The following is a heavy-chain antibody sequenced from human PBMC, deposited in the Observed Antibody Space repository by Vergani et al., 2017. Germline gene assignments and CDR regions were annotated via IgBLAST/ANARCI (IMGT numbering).Heavy chain of an antibody. CDR3: ARLLRSRGYGMDV. CDR2: INHSGST. CDR1: GGSFSGYY. J-gene: IGHJ6*02. V-gene: IGHV4-34*01. Sequence: QVQLQQWGAGLLKPSETLSLTCAVYGGSFSGYYWSWIRQPPGKGLEWIGEINHSGSTNYNPSLKSRVTISVDTSKNQFSLKLSSVTAADTAVYYCARLLRSRGYGMDVWGQGTTVTVSS. D-gene: IGHD3-22*01.